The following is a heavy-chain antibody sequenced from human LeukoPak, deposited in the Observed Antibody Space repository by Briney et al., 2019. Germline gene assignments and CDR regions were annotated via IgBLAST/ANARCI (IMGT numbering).Heavy chain of an antibody. CDR3: ARVLKLRYFDWFGGLDY. D-gene: IGHD3-9*01. V-gene: IGHV3-30*04. J-gene: IGHJ4*02. Sequence: GGSLRLSCAASGFTFSSYAMHWVRQAPGKGLEWVAVISYDGSNKYYADPVKGRFTISRDNSKNTLYLQMNSLRAEDTAVYYCARVLKLRYFDWFGGLDYWGQGPLVTVSS. CDR1: GFTFSSYA. CDR2: ISYDGSNK.